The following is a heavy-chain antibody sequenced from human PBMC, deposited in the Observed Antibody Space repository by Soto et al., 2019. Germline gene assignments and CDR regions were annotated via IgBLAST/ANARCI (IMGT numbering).Heavy chain of an antibody. V-gene: IGHV1-58*02. D-gene: IGHD2-2*01. J-gene: IGHJ5*02. CDR1: GFTFRNSA. CDR3: AADRDPADPYKWVDH. Sequence: QMQLVQSGPEVKKPGTSVKVSCKASGFTFRNSAIQWVRQARGQRLEWIGWIVVGSGSTNYAQHLQERVTFTRDMSTGRAYMDLSSLTSGDTAVYYCAADRDPADPYKWVDHWGQGTLVTVSS. CDR2: IVVGSGST.